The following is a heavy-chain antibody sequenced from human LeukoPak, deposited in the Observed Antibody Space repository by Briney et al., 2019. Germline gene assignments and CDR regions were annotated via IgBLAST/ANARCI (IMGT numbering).Heavy chain of an antibody. CDR1: GGSISSYY. Sequence: SETLSLTCTVSGGSISSYYWSWIRQPPGKGLEWIGYIYYSGSTYYNPSLKSRVTISVDTSKNQLSLRLSSVTAADTAVYYCARDLDYFDSSGYFFDIWGQGTMVTVSS. CDR3: ARDLDYFDSSGYFFDI. J-gene: IGHJ3*02. CDR2: IYYSGST. D-gene: IGHD3-22*01. V-gene: IGHV4-59*12.